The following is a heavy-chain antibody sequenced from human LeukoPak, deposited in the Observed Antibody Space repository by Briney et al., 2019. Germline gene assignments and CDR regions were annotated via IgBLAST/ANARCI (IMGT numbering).Heavy chain of an antibody. CDR2: IIPIFGTA. Sequence: GASVKVSCKASGYTFTSYYMHWVRQAPGQGLEWMGGIIPIFGTANYAQKFQGRVTITADESTSTAYMELSSLRSEDTAVYYCARGGDYYDSSGYYYYFDYWGQGTLVTVSS. J-gene: IGHJ4*02. CDR3: ARGGDYYDSSGYYYYFDY. D-gene: IGHD3-22*01. CDR1: GYTFTSYY. V-gene: IGHV1-69*13.